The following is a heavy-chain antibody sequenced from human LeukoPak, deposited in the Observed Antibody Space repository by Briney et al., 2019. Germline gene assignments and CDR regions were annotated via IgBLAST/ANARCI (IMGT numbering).Heavy chain of an antibody. CDR1: GGSISSSSYY. Sequence: PSQTLSLTCTVSGGSISSSSYYWGWIRQPPGKGLEWIGSIYYSGSTYYNPSLKSRVTISVDTSKNQFSLKLSSVTAADTAVYYCARHRPAAAGNAFDIWGQGTMVTVSS. CDR2: IYYSGST. CDR3: ARHRPAAAGNAFDI. D-gene: IGHD6-13*01. J-gene: IGHJ3*02. V-gene: IGHV4-39*01.